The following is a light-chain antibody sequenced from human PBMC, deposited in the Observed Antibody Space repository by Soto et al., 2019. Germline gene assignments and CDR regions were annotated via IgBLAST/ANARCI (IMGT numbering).Light chain of an antibody. CDR1: QTISSW. CDR3: QHYNSYSEA. V-gene: IGKV1-5*03. J-gene: IGKJ1*01. Sequence: DIQMTQSPSTLSGSVGDRVTITCRASQTISSWLAWDQQKPGKAPKLLIYKASTLKSGGPSRFSGSGSGTEFTLTISSLQPDDFATYYCQHYNSYSEAFGQGTKVDIK. CDR2: KAS.